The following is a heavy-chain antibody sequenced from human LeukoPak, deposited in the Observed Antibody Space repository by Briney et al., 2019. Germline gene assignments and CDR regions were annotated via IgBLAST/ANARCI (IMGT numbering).Heavy chain of an antibody. CDR1: GGSISSANYY. Sequence: SETLSLTCTVSGGSISSANYYWGWIRQPPGKGLEWIGSIYTSGSTNYNPSLKSRVTMSVDTSKNQFSLKLSSVTAADTAVYYCARGSVGDGYNENWFDPWGQGTLVTVSS. V-gene: IGHV4-39*07. J-gene: IGHJ5*02. CDR3: ARGSVGDGYNENWFDP. CDR2: IYTSGST. D-gene: IGHD5-24*01.